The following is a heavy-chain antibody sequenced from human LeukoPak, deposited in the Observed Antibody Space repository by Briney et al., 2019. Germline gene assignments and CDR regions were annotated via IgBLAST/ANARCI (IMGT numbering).Heavy chain of an antibody. CDR2: IKQDGSEK. CDR3: ARDIVGAMVNDAFDI. J-gene: IGHJ3*02. D-gene: IGHD1-26*01. Sequence: GGSLRLSCVASGFTFSSYWMSWVRQAPGKGLEWVANIKQDGSEKYYVDSVKGRFTISRDNAKNSLYLQMNSLRAEDTAVYYCARDIVGAMVNDAFDIWGQGTMVTVSS. V-gene: IGHV3-7*01. CDR1: GFTFSSYW.